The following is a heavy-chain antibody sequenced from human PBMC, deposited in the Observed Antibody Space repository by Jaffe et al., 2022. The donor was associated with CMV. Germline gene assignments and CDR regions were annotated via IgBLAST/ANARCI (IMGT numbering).Heavy chain of an antibody. CDR2: INHSGST. V-gene: IGHV4-34*01. CDR1: GGSFSGYY. CDR3: ARNAGWVSDFWSGSPRRAPFDY. Sequence: QVQLQQWGAGLLKPSETLSLTCAVYGGSFSGYYWSWIRQPPGKGLEWIGEINHSGSTNYNPSLKSRVTISVDTSKNQFSLKLSSVTAADTAVYYCARNAGWVSDFWSGSPRRAPFDYWGQGTLVTVSS. D-gene: IGHD3-3*01. J-gene: IGHJ4*02.